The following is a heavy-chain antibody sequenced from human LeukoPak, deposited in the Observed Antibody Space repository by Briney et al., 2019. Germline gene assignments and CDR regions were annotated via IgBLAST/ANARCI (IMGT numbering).Heavy chain of an antibody. Sequence: GASVKVSCKASGYIFTDYYMHWVRQAPGQELGWMGRINPNSGGTIYAQKFQGRVTMTEDTSTDTAYMELSSLRSEDTAVYYCATDRSSLFDYWGQGTLVTVSS. J-gene: IGHJ4*02. V-gene: IGHV1/OR15-1*04. CDR1: GYIFTDYY. CDR3: ATDRSSLFDY. CDR2: INPNSGGT. D-gene: IGHD6-13*01.